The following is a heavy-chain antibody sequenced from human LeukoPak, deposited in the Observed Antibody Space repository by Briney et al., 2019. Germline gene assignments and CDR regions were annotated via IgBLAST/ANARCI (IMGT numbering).Heavy chain of an antibody. J-gene: IGHJ3*02. CDR2: IYYSGST. V-gene: IGHV4-31*03. D-gene: IGHD2-8*01. CDR3: ARDGVLDAFDI. Sequence: SETLSLTCTVSGGSISSGGYYWSWIRQHPGKGLEWIGYIYYSGSTYYNPSLKSRVTISVDTSKNQFSLKLSSVTAADTAVYYCARDGVLDAFDIWGQGTMVTVSS. CDR1: GGSISSGGYY.